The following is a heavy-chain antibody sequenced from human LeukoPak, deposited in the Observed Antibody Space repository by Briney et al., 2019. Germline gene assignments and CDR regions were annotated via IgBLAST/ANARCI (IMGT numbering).Heavy chain of an antibody. J-gene: IGHJ4*02. D-gene: IGHD6-19*01. CDR1: GGSFSGYY. CDR2: INHSGST. V-gene: IGHV4-34*01. CDR3: ARHGPLRTSGWRV. Sequence: PSETLSLTCAVYGGSFSGYYWSWIRQPPGKGLEWIGEINHSGSTNYNPSLKSRVTISVDTSKNQFSLKLSSVTAADTAVYYCARHGPLRTSGWRVWGQGTLVTVSS.